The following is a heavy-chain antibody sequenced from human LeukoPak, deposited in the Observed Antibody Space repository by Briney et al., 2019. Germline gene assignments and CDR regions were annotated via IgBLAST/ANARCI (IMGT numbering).Heavy chain of an antibody. J-gene: IGHJ3*02. D-gene: IGHD6-19*01. CDR3: ARDGKAVAVAFDI. V-gene: IGHV3-7*01. Sequence: SGGSLRLSCAASGFTFSSYWMSWVRQAPGKGLEWVANIKQDGSEKYYVDSVKGRFTISRDNAKNSLYLQMNSLRAEDTAVYYCARDGKAVAVAFDIWGQGTMVTVSS. CDR2: IKQDGSEK. CDR1: GFTFSSYW.